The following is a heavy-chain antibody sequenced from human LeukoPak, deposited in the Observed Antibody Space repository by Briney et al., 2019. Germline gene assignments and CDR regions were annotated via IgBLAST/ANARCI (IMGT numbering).Heavy chain of an antibody. CDR2: INPNSGGT. CDR1: GYTFTGYY. J-gene: IGHJ4*02. Sequence: GASVKVSCKASGYTFTGYYMHWVRQAPGQGLEWMGWINPNSGGTNYAQKFRGRVTMTSDTSISTAYMELSRLRSDDTAVYYCARPIVGATTLPQLDYWGQGTLVTVSS. D-gene: IGHD1-26*01. CDR3: ARPIVGATTLPQLDY. V-gene: IGHV1-2*02.